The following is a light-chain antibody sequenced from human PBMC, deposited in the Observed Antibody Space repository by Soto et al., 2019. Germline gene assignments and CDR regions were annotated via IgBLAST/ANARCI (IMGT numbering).Light chain of an antibody. CDR1: QRISSY. Sequence: DIQMTQSPSSLSASVGDRVTITCRASQRISSYLNWYQQKPGKAPKLLIYAASSLQSGVPSRFSGSGSGTDFSLTISSLQPEDFATYYCQQSYSVLLTFGGGTKVEIK. CDR3: QQSYSVLLT. CDR2: AAS. V-gene: IGKV1-39*01. J-gene: IGKJ4*01.